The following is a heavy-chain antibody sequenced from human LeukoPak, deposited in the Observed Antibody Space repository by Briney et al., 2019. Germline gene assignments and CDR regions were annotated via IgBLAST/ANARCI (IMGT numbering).Heavy chain of an antibody. D-gene: IGHD2-2*01. CDR3: ARGDIVVVPAAIQLAWFDP. CDR2: INPNSGGT. Sequence: GASVKVSCKASGYTFTGYYMHWVRQAPGQGLEWMGWINPNSGGTNYAQKFQGRVTMTRDTSISTAYMELSRLRSDDTAVYYCARGDIVVVPAAIQLAWFDPWGQGTLVTVSS. J-gene: IGHJ5*02. V-gene: IGHV1-2*02. CDR1: GYTFTGYY.